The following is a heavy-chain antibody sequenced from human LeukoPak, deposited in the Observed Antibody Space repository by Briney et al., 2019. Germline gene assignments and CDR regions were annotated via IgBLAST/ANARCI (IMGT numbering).Heavy chain of an antibody. V-gene: IGHV3-11*06. J-gene: IGHJ4*02. CDR1: GFTFSDYY. CDR3: ARIRGGPYYYDSSGYIGYFDC. CDR2: ISSSSYT. D-gene: IGHD3-22*01. Sequence: GGSLRLSCAASGFTFSDYYMSWIRQAPGKGLEWVSYISSSSYTNYADSVKGRFTISRDNAKNSLYLQMNSLRAEDTAVYYCARIRGGPYYYDSSGYIGYFDCWGQGTLVTVSS.